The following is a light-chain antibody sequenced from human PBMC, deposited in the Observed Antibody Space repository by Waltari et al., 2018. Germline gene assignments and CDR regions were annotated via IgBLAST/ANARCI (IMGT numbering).Light chain of an antibody. CDR1: QSVSRT. J-gene: IGKJ1*01. Sequence: EIVLTQSPGTLSLSPGERATLPCRASQSVSRTLAWYQQKPGQAPRLLIYDASTRATGIPDRFSGSGSGTDFSLIISRLEPEDFAVYFCQKYGSLPATFGQGTKVEMK. CDR2: DAS. CDR3: QKYGSLPAT. V-gene: IGKV3-20*01.